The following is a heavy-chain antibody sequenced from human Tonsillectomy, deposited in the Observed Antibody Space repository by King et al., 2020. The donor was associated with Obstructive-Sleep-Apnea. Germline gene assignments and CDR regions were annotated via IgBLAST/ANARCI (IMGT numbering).Heavy chain of an antibody. J-gene: IGHJ4*02. D-gene: IGHD3-10*01. Sequence: VQLVESGGGLVPPGGSLRLSCGAAGFTFSSKPMNWVRQAPGKGLEWVSVISGSGDETHYADFVEGRFTVSRDNSRNTMYLQMNSLRAEDTAVYYCVKEGDRGYFDYWGQGSLVTVSS. CDR3: VKEGDRGYFDY. CDR2: ISGSGDET. CDR1: GFTFSSKP. V-gene: IGHV3-23*04.